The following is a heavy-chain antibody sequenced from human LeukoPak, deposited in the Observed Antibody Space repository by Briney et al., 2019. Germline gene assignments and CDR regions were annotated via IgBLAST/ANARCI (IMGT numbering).Heavy chain of an antibody. CDR1: GFTFSNAW. CDR2: IKTKTEGGTT. V-gene: IGHV3-15*05. CDR3: ARDQYYYDSSGLVD. Sequence: GGSLRLTCAASGFTFSNAWMSWVRQGPGKGLEWVGRIKTKTEGGTTDYAAPVKGRFTISRDDSKNTLFLQMNSLRAEDTAVYYCARDQYYYDSSGLVDWGQGTLVTVSS. J-gene: IGHJ4*02. D-gene: IGHD3-22*01.